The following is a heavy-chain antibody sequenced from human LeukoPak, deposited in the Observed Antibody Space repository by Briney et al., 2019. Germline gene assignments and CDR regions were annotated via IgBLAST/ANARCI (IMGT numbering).Heavy chain of an antibody. CDR3: ARGRPIKQQLPGGMDV. J-gene: IGHJ6*03. Sequence: PSETLSLTCAVYGGSFSGYYWSWIRQPPGKGLEWIGEINHSGSTNYNLSLKSRVTISVDTSKNQFSLKLSPVTAADTAVYYCARGRPIKQQLPGGMDVWGKGTAVTVSS. D-gene: IGHD3-16*01. V-gene: IGHV4-34*01. CDR2: INHSGST. CDR1: GGSFSGYY.